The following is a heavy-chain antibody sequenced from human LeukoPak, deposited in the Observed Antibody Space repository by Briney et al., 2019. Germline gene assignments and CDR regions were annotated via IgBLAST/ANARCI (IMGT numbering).Heavy chain of an antibody. CDR2: IYYSGST. Sequence: SETLSLTCIVSGGSISPYYWSWIRQPPGSGLEWIAYIYYSGSTSYNPSPKSRVAISVDTSNNEVSLKLSSVTAADTAVYYCARHGYCSGGSCYWDYWGQGTLVTVSS. CDR3: ARHGYCSGGSCYWDY. V-gene: IGHV4-59*08. CDR1: GGSISPYY. J-gene: IGHJ4*02. D-gene: IGHD2-15*01.